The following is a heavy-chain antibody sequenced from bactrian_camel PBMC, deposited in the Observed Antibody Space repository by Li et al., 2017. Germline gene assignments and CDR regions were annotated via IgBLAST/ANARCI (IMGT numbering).Heavy chain of an antibody. V-gene: IGHV3S53*01. CDR3: AANTADYYACHSGRLKGSDYNN. CDR1: GYRYSTYC. J-gene: IGHJ4*01. Sequence: HVQLVESGGGSVQAGESLRLSCVVSGYRYSTYCMGWFRQVPGNEREPLASIDSDGRTSVADSVKGRFTISRDNAKNTVYLQMNSLKPEDTAMYYCAANTADYYACHSGRLKGSDYNNWGQGTQVTVS. CDR2: IDSDGRT. D-gene: IGHD3*01.